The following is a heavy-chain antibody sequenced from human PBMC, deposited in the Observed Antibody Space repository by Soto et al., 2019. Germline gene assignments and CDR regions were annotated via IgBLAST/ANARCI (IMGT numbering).Heavy chain of an antibody. V-gene: IGHV3-21*01. J-gene: IGHJ6*03. CDR2: ISSSSSYI. Sequence: PGGSLRLSCAASGFTFSSYSMNWVRQAPGKGLEWVSSISSSSSYIYYADSVKGRFTISRDNAKNSLYLQMNSLRAEDTAVYYCARDGGLGSYYSYYYYYYMDVWGKGTTVTVSS. CDR3: ARDGGLGSYYSYYYYYYMDV. CDR1: GFTFSSYS. D-gene: IGHD3-10*01.